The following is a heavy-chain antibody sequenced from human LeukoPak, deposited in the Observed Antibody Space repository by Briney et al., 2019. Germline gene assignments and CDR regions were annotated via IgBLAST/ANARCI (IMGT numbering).Heavy chain of an antibody. V-gene: IGHV4-61*02. Sequence: SETLSLTCTVSGGSISSGSYYWSWIRQPAGKGLEWIGRIYTSGSTNYNPSLKSRVTKSVDTSKNQFSLKLSSVTAADTAVYYCARDLRSVVTSLSYYYYMDVWGKGTTVTVSS. J-gene: IGHJ6*03. CDR3: ARDLRSVVTSLSYYYYMDV. CDR1: GGSISSGSYY. D-gene: IGHD4-23*01. CDR2: IYTSGST.